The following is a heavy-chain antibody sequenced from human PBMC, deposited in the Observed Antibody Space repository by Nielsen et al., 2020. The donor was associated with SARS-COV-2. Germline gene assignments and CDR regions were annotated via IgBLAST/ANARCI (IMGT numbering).Heavy chain of an antibody. V-gene: IGHV3-74*01. CDR3: ARGTPTVFDY. Sequence: GESLKISCAASGFTFSSYWMHWVRQAPGKGLVWVSRINGDGSATSYADSVKGRFTISRDSGTNTLYLQMNSLRAEDTAVYYCARGTPTVFDYWGQGTLVTVSS. CDR1: GFTFSSYW. CDR2: INGDGSAT. J-gene: IGHJ4*02. D-gene: IGHD4-17*01.